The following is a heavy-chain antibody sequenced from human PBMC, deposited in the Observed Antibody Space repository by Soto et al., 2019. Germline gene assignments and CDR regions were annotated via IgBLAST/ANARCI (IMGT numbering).Heavy chain of an antibody. CDR2: IKQDGSEK. Sequence: EVQLVESGGGLVQPGGSLRLSCAASGFTFSSYWMSWVRQAPGKVLEWVANIKQDGSEKYYVDSVKGRFTISRDNAKNSLYLQMNSLRAEETAVYYFARDWRYDFWSGYYPTDYWGQGTLVPVSS. CDR3: ARDWRYDFWSGYYPTDY. J-gene: IGHJ4*02. CDR1: GFTFSSYW. V-gene: IGHV3-7*05. D-gene: IGHD3-3*01.